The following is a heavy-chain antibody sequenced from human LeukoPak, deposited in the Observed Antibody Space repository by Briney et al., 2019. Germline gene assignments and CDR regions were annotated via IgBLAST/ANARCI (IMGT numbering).Heavy chain of an antibody. Sequence: GGSLRLSCAASEFTLSLYHINLVRQAPGKGLEWVAYISSSGRNSHYSDSVKGRFTISRDNADDSVHLQMKSLRAEDTAIYYCVTGVGYWGQGTLVTVSS. V-gene: IGHV3-48*03. D-gene: IGHD7-27*01. CDR3: VTGVGY. J-gene: IGHJ4*02. CDR1: EFTLSLYH. CDR2: ISSSGRNS.